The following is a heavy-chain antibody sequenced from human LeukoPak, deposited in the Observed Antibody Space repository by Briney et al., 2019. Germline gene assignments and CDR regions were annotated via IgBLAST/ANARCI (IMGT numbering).Heavy chain of an antibody. CDR1: GGSFSGYY. Sequence: SETLSLTCAVYGGSFSGYYWSWIRQPPGKGLEWIGEINHSGSTNYNPSLKSRVTISVDTSKNQFSLKLSSVTAADTAMYYCARDNRQWVGYYYGMDVWGQGTTVTVSS. D-gene: IGHD2-15*01. CDR3: ARDNRQWVGYYYGMDV. CDR2: INHSGST. V-gene: IGHV4-34*01. J-gene: IGHJ6*02.